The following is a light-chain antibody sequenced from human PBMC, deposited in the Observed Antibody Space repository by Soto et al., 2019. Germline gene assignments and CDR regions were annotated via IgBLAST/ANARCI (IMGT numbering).Light chain of an antibody. V-gene: IGKV1-39*01. CDR2: SAS. J-gene: IGKJ2*01. CDR1: ETIIDY. Sequence: DIQMSQSPSSLSASVGDSVTITCRASETIIDYLNWYQQQPGEAPKLLIFSASSLHSGVPSRFRESGSGTHFTLTIRSLQAEDFATYFSQQRVRAPRTFGQGNTL. CDR3: QQRVRAPRT.